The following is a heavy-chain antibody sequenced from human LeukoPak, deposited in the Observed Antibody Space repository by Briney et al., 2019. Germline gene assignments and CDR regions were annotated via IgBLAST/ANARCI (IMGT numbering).Heavy chain of an antibody. Sequence: SETLSLTCTVSGGSISSSSYYWGWIRQPPGKGLEWIGYIYYSGSTYYNPSLKSRVTISVDTSKNQFSLKLSSVTAADTAVYYCARSHPGYYYDSRGSPGAFDIWGQGTMVTVSS. D-gene: IGHD3-22*01. V-gene: IGHV4-39*07. CDR2: IYYSGST. CDR1: GGSISSSSYY. CDR3: ARSHPGYYYDSRGSPGAFDI. J-gene: IGHJ3*02.